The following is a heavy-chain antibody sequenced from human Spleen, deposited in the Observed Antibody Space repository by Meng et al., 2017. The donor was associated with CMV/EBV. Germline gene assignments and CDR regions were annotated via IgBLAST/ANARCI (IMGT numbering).Heavy chain of an antibody. D-gene: IGHD2-2*01. J-gene: IGHJ4*02. CDR2: ISAYNGDT. CDR1: GYTFTSHG. V-gene: IGHV1-18*01. CDR3: ARMSSSSLNYYFDY. Sequence: ASVKVSCKASGYTFTSHGISWVRQAPGQGLEWMGWISAYNGDTNYAQKFQGRVTMTTDTPTSTAYMELRSLRSDDTAVYYCARMSSSSLNYYFDYWGQGTLVTVS.